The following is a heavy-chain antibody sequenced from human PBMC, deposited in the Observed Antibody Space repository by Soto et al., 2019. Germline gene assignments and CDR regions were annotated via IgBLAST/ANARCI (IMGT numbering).Heavy chain of an antibody. V-gene: IGHV4-31*03. CDR1: GGSISSGGYY. J-gene: IGHJ5*02. Sequence: PSETLSLTCTVSGGSISSGGYYWNWIRQHPGKGLEWIGYIYHSGSTYYNPSLKSRVSISVDTSKNHFSLKLTSVTAADTAVYYCARSVFPWGRGTLVTVPQ. CDR3: ARSVFP. CDR2: IYHSGST.